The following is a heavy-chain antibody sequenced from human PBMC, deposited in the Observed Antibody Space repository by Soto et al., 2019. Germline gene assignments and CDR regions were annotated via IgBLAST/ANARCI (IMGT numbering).Heavy chain of an antibody. D-gene: IGHD1-7*01. CDR1: GGSISSSSYY. CDR2: NYYSGST. CDR3: ARHRPMPGTGTLNYYYYYYMDV. J-gene: IGHJ6*03. V-gene: IGHV4-39*01. Sequence: SQTLSLTCTVSGGSISSSSYYWGWIRQPPGKGLERIGSNYYSGSTYYNPSLKSRVTISVDTSKNQFSLKLSSVPAADTAVYYCARHRPMPGTGTLNYYYYYYMDVWGEGTTVTVSS.